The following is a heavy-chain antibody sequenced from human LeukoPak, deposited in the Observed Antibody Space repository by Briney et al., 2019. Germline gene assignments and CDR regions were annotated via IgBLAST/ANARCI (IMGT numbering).Heavy chain of an antibody. J-gene: IGHJ4*02. CDR3: AKAEAAADPDGSFGY. D-gene: IGHD6-13*01. V-gene: IGHV3-30*18. CDR2: ISYDGSNK. CDR1: GFTFSSYG. Sequence: GGSLRLSCAASGFTFSSYGMHWVRQAPGKGLEWVAVISYDGSNKYYADSVKGRFTISRDNSKNTLYLQMNSLRAEDTAVYYCAKAEAAADPDGSFGYWGQGTLVTVSS.